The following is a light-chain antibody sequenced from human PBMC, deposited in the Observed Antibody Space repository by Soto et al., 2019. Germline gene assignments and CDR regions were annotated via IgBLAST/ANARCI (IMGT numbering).Light chain of an antibody. V-gene: IGKV1-5*03. Sequence: DIPVTQSPSTLSASVGDRVTITCRASQSISSWLAWYQQKPGKAPKALIYKASSLEIGVPSRFSGSESGTEFTLTISSLQPDDFATYYCQQYNTFPWTFGQGTKVEVK. J-gene: IGKJ1*01. CDR3: QQYNTFPWT. CDR2: KAS. CDR1: QSISSW.